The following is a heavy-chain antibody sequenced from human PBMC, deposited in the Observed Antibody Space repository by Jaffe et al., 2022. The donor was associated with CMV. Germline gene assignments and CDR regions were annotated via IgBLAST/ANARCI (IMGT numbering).Heavy chain of an antibody. D-gene: IGHD3-16*02. J-gene: IGHJ6*02. CDR2: INPNSGGT. CDR3: ARDPFYDYVWGSYRYTPASCGVDV. V-gene: IGHV1-2*02. Sequence: QVQLVQSGAEVKKPGASVKVSCKASGYTFTGYYMHWVRQAPGQGLEWMGWINPNSGGTNYAQKFQGRVTMTRDTSISTAYMELSRLRSDDTAVYYCARDPFYDYVWGSYRYTPASCGVDVWGQGTTVTVSS. CDR1: GYTFTGYY.